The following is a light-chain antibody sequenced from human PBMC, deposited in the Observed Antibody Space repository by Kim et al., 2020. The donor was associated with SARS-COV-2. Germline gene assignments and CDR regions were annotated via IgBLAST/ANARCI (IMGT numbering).Light chain of an antibody. CDR1: RSDVGGYNY. J-gene: IGLJ3*02. Sequence: GQSVTASCPGTRSDVGGYNYVSWYQQHPGQAPKLMVYDVSQRPSGVSNRFSGSKSGNTASLTISGLQAEDEADYHCSSYTSSRTWVFGGGTQLTVL. CDR3: SSYTSSRTWV. V-gene: IGLV2-14*03. CDR2: DVS.